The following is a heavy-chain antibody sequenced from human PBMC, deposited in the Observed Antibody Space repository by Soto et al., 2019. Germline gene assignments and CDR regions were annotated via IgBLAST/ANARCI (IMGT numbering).Heavy chain of an antibody. CDR2: AYYSGSS. V-gene: IGHV4-31*03. Sequence: SETLSLTCTVSGDSISGGASFWSWIRQPPGKGLDWIATAYYSGSSYYNPSLKSRLTISVDTTKNQFSLQLKSMTAADTAVYYCAKLSCTSSTCYFPGWFDPWGQGTLVTVSS. D-gene: IGHD2-2*01. CDR3: AKLSCTSSTCYFPGWFDP. J-gene: IGHJ5*02. CDR1: GDSISGGASF.